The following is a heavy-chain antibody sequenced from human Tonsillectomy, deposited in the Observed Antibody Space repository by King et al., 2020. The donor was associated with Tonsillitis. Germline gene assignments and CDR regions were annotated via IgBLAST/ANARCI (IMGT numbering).Heavy chain of an antibody. CDR3: ATRTGFSGYDSFFEY. V-gene: IGHV5-10-1*03. CDR1: GYSFTNYL. J-gene: IGHJ4*02. CDR2: IDPSDSYT. Sequence: VQLVESGAEVKKPGESLRISCKASGYSFTNYLINWVRQMPGKGPEWMGRIDPSDSYTNYSPSFQGHVTISADKSISTAYLQWSSLKASATAIYYCATRTGFSGYDSFFEYWGQGSLVTVSS. D-gene: IGHD5-12*01.